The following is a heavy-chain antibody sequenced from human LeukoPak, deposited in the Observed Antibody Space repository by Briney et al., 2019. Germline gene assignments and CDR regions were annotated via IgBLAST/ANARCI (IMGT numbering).Heavy chain of an antibody. J-gene: IGHJ5*02. Sequence: PGESLRLSCEGSGFTFTSYNMTWVRQAPGKGLECVSVIDPSGGYKFYADSVRGRFTTTRDNSRNTVYLKMDNLGVEVTAVYYCAGENYVDSSGFDPRPNWFDPRGQGSLVTVSS. V-gene: IGHV3-23*01. CDR2: IDPSGGYK. CDR3: AGENYVDSSGFDPRPNWFDP. CDR1: GFTFTSYN. D-gene: IGHD3-22*01.